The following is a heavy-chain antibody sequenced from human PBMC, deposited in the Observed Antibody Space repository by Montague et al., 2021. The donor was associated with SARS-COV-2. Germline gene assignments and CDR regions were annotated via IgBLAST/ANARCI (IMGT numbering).Heavy chain of an antibody. Sequence: LRLSCAASGFTFSSYWMHWVRQPPGKGLEWIGEINHGGITNYSPSLKSRVTISADTSKNQFSLKLKSVTAADTANYYCARGHQGIAMIVVVMIGAEYYFDYWGQGSLVTVSS. CDR3: ARGHQGIAMIVVVMIGAEYYFDY. CDR2: INHGGIT. V-gene: IGHV4-34*01. CDR1: GFTFSSYW. D-gene: IGHD3-22*01. J-gene: IGHJ4*02.